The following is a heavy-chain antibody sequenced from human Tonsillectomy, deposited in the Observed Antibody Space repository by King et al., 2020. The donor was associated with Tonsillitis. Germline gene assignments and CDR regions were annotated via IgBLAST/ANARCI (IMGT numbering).Heavy chain of an antibody. CDR3: ARDYGWSPPWSSGSYYNREYYFDY. CDR2: INTNTGNP. Sequence: QLVQSGSELKKPGASVKVSCKASGYTFTSYAMNWVRQAPGQGLEWMGWINTNTGNPTYAQGFTGRFVFSLDTSVSTAYLQISSLKAEDTAVYYCARDYGWSPPWSSGSYYNREYYFDYWGQGTLVTVSS. D-gene: IGHD3-10*01. J-gene: IGHJ4*02. CDR1: GYTFTSYA. V-gene: IGHV7-4-1*02.